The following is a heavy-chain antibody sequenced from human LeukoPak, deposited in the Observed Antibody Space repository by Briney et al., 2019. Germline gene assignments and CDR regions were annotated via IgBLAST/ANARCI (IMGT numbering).Heavy chain of an antibody. V-gene: IGHV3-9*01. CDR3: AKDIAAAGTGWYFDL. Sequence: GGSLRPSCAASGFTFDDYAMHWVRQAPGKGLEWVSGISWNSGSIGYADSVKGRFTISRDNAKNSLYLQMNSLRAEDTALYYCAKDIAAAGTGWYFDLWGRGTLVTVSS. CDR2: ISWNSGSI. CDR1: GFTFDDYA. D-gene: IGHD6-13*01. J-gene: IGHJ2*01.